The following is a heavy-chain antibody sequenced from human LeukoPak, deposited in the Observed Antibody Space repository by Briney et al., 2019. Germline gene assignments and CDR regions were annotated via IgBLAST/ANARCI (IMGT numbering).Heavy chain of an antibody. D-gene: IGHD3-22*01. CDR2: ISYDGSNK. CDR1: GFTFSSYA. J-gene: IGHJ4*02. V-gene: IGHV3-30-3*01. Sequence: PGGSLRLSCAASGFTFSSYAMHWVRQAPGKGLEWVAVISYDGSNKYYADSVKGRFTISRDNSKNTLYLQMNSLRAEDTAVYYCARGEGYYDSSGYFDYWGQGTLVTVSS. CDR3: ARGEGYYDSSGYFDY.